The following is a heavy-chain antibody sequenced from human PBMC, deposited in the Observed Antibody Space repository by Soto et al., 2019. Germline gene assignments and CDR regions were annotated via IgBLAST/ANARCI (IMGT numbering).Heavy chain of an antibody. Sequence: PSETLSLTCTVSGGSISSGDYYWSWIRQPPGKGLEWIGYIYYSGSTYYNPSLKSRVTISVDTSKNQFSLKLSSVTAADTAVYYCARIEASIWFGEFSIGYWGQGTLVPVSS. V-gene: IGHV4-30-4*01. CDR3: ARIEASIWFGEFSIGY. CDR1: GGSISSGDYY. D-gene: IGHD3-10*01. J-gene: IGHJ4*02. CDR2: IYYSGST.